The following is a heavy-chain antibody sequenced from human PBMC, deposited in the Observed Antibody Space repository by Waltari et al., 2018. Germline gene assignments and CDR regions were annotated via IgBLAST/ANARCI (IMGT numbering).Heavy chain of an antibody. V-gene: IGHV3-43*01. Sequence: EVQLVESGGVVVQPGGSLRLSCAASGFTFDDYTMHWVRQAPGKGLEWVSLISWGGGSTYYADSVKGRFTISRDNSKNSLYLQMNSLRTEDTALYYCAKGGGYSSPSYFDYWGQGTLVTVSS. CDR2: ISWGGGST. CDR3: AKGGGYSSPSYFDY. D-gene: IGHD6-13*01. CDR1: GFTFDDYT. J-gene: IGHJ4*02.